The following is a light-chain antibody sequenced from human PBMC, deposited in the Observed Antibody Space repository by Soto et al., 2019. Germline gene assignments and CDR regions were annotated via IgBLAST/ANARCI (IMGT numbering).Light chain of an antibody. CDR1: SSNLGAGYD. V-gene: IGLV1-40*01. CDR2: GNR. Sequence: QSVLTQPPSVSGAPGQRVTLSCTGTSSNLGAGYDVHWYQQLPGAAPKLVIFGNRNRPSGVPERFSGSNSGTSAALAITGLQAEDEADYYCQAYDYSLTASVFGGGTKLTVL. J-gene: IGLJ3*02. CDR3: QAYDYSLTASV.